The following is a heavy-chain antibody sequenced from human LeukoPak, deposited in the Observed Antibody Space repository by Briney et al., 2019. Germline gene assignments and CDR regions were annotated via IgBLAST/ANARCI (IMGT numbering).Heavy chain of an antibody. D-gene: IGHD1-26*01. Sequence: GSLRLSCAASGFTFTSYSMNWVRQAPGKGLEWVSTISGGGGSTYYADSVKGRFTISRNNSKNTLYLQVNSLRAEDTAVYYCAKGGKWDVTPFDYWGQGTLVTVSS. V-gene: IGHV3-23*01. J-gene: IGHJ4*02. CDR2: ISGGGGST. CDR3: AKGGKWDVTPFDY. CDR1: GFTFTSYS.